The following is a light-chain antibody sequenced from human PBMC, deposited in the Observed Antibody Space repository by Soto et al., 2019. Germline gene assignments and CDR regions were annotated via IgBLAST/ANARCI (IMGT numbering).Light chain of an antibody. CDR1: ESLLHSNGYNY. CDR3: MQALETPA. Sequence: DIVMTQSPLSLPVTPGEPASISCRSSESLLHSNGYNYLDWYLQKPGQSPQLLIYMASKRASGVPDRFSGSGSGTDFTLKISRVEAEDAGIYYCMQALETPAFGQGTKVEIK. J-gene: IGKJ1*01. V-gene: IGKV2-28*01. CDR2: MAS.